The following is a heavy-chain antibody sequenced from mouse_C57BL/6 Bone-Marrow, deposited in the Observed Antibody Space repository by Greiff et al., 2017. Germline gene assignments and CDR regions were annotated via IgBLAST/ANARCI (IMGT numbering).Heavy chain of an antibody. Sequence: DVMLVESGGGLVKPGGSLKLSCAASGFTFSDYGMHWVRQAPEKGLEWVAYISSGSSTIYYAVTVKGRFTISRDKAKNTLFLQMPSLRSEDTAMYYCARGGYNYEGDWFAYWGQGTLVTVSA. J-gene: IGHJ3*01. CDR2: ISSGSSTI. CDR3: ARGGYNYEGDWFAY. V-gene: IGHV5-17*01. CDR1: GFTFSDYG. D-gene: IGHD2-12*01.